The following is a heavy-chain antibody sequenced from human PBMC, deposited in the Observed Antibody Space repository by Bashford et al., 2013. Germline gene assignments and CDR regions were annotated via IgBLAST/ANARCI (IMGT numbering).Heavy chain of an antibody. CDR2: IDPGDSDA. CDR3: ARQWHLAAAGDFQH. Sequence: GESLKISCKGSGYSFTNYYLAWVRQLPGDGLEWMGFIDPGDSDAKYSPSFQGHVTISADKSISTAYLQWSSLKASDTAMYYCARQWHLAAAGDFQHWGQGTLVTVSS. V-gene: IGHV5-51*01. J-gene: IGHJ1*01. CDR1: GYSFTNYY. D-gene: IGHD6-13*01.